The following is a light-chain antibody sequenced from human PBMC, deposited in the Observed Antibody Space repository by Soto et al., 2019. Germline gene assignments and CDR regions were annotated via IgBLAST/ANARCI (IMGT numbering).Light chain of an antibody. V-gene: IGKV3-11*01. CDR3: QQRSNWLLT. J-gene: IGKJ4*01. CDR2: DAS. Sequence: EIVLTQSPATLSLSPGERATLSCRASQSVSSYLAWYQQKPGQAPRLLIYDASNRATGIPARFSGSGSGTEFTLTISSLEPEDFAVYYCQQRSNWLLTFVGGTKVEIK. CDR1: QSVSSY.